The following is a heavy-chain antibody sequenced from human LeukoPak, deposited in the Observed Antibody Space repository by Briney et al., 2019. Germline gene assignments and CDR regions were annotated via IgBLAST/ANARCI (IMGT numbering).Heavy chain of an antibody. CDR2: INPNSGGT. CDR3: ARGGVRGVTGPDY. CDR1: GYTFTGYY. D-gene: IGHD3-10*01. Sequence: ASVKVSCKASGYTFTGYYMHWVRQAPGQGLEWMGWINPNSGGTNYAQKFQGRVTMTRDTSISTAYMELRRLRSDDTAVYYCARGGVRGVTGPDYWGQGTLVTVSS. V-gene: IGHV1-2*02. J-gene: IGHJ4*02.